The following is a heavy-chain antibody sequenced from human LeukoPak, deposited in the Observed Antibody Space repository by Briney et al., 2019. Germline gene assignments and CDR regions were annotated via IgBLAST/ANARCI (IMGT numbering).Heavy chain of an antibody. J-gene: IGHJ4*02. D-gene: IGHD3-22*01. CDR3: TTSRDYYDSSGYQNDY. V-gene: IGHV1-24*01. Sequence: GASVKVSCKVSGYTLTELSMHWVRQAPGKGREWMGGFDPEDGETIYAQKFQGRVTMPEDTSTDTAYMELSSLRSEDTAVYYCTTSRDYYDSSGYQNDYWGQGTLVTVSS. CDR1: GYTLTELS. CDR2: FDPEDGET.